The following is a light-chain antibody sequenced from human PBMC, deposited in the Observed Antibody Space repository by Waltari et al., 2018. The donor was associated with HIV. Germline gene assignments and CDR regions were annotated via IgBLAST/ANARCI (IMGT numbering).Light chain of an antibody. Sequence: QSALTQPPSVYGSLGRSITIPCTGTSTVFGSYNLFSWYHQHPGKAPKLMIYEGSKRPAGVSKRFSGSKSGNTASLTISGLQTEDEADYYCCSYAGSSTFVVFGGGTKLTVL. V-gene: IGLV2-23*03. CDR1: STVFGSYNL. J-gene: IGLJ2*01. CDR2: EGS. CDR3: CSYAGSSTFVV.